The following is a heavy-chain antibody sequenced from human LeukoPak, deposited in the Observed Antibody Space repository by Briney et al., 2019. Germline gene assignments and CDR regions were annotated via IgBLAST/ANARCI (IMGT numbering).Heavy chain of an antibody. V-gene: IGHV3-30*04. CDR1: GFTFSSYA. CDR2: ISYDGSNK. Sequence: GGSLRLSCAASGFTFSSYAMHWVRQAPGKGLEWVAVISYDGSNKYYADSVKGRFTISRDNSKNTLYLQMNSLRAEDTAVYYCARGDVDTDHFDYWGQGTLVTVSS. D-gene: IGHD5-18*01. CDR3: ARGDVDTDHFDY. J-gene: IGHJ4*02.